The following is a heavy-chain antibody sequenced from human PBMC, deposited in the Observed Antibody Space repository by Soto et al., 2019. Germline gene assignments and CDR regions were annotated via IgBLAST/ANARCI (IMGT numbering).Heavy chain of an antibody. V-gene: IGHV1-3*01. CDR1: GYTFTSYA. D-gene: IGHD2-2*01. Sequence: ASVKVSCKASGYTFTSYAMHWVRQAPGQRLEWMGWINAGNGNTKYSQKFQGRVTITRDTSASTAYMELNSLRAEDTAMYYCAKGGEYQLLRIYFDYWGQGTPVTVSS. J-gene: IGHJ4*02. CDR2: INAGNGNT. CDR3: AKGGEYQLLRIYFDY.